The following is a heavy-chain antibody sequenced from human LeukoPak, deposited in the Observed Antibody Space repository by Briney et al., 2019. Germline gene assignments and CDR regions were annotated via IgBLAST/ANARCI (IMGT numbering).Heavy chain of an antibody. CDR2: MNPNSGNT. D-gene: IGHD2-15*01. CDR1: GYTFTGYY. V-gene: IGHV1-8*02. J-gene: IGHJ4*02. Sequence: ASVKVSCKASGYTFTGYYMHWVRQAPGQGLEWMGWMNPNSGNTGYAQKFQGRVTMTRDTSISTAYMELSSLRSEDTAVYYCARAYCSGGSCYSGYWGQGTLVTVSS. CDR3: ARAYCSGGSCYSGY.